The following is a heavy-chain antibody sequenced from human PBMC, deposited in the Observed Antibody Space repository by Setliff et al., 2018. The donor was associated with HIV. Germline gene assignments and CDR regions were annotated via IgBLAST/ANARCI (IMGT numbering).Heavy chain of an antibody. CDR1: GFIFNTYS. Sequence: GESLRLSCAVSGFIFNTYSMNWVRQAPGKGLEWVSYIGGSGSAIYYADSVKGRFTISRDNAKNSLYLQLNSLRAEDTAVYYCVRDASPDYDSGGCSAGGHWGRGTLVTVSS. J-gene: IGHJ4*02. CDR2: IGGSGSAI. D-gene: IGHD3-22*01. V-gene: IGHV3-48*01. CDR3: VRDASPDYDSGGCSAGGH.